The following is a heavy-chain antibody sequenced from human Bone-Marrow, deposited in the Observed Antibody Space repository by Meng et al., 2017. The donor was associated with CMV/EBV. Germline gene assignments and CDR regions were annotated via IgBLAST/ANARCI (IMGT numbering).Heavy chain of an antibody. Sequence: SETLSLTCTVSGGSIRSSTYYWGWIRQPPGKGLECIGRIFYSGSTYYNPSLKSRVTIFVDTSKNQFSLKLSSVTAADTAVYYCARDAVVPAAITQSADYYYYGMDVWGQGTTVTVSS. V-gene: IGHV4-39*07. CDR2: IFYSGST. CDR3: ARDAVVPAAITQSADYYYYGMDV. J-gene: IGHJ6*02. CDR1: GGSIRSSTYY. D-gene: IGHD2-2*02.